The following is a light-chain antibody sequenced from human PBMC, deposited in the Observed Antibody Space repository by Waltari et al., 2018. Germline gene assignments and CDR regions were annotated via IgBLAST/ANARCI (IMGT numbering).Light chain of an antibody. CDR2: DVS. CDR3: SSYTSSSTSLYV. CDR1: SSAVGGYNY. V-gene: IGLV2-14*03. Sequence: QSALTQPASVSGSPGQPITISCTGTSSAVGGYNYVYWSQHHPGKAPKVKIYDVSKRPSGVSNRFSGSKSGNTASLTISGLQAEDEADYYCSSYTSSSTSLYVFGTGTKVTVL. J-gene: IGLJ1*01.